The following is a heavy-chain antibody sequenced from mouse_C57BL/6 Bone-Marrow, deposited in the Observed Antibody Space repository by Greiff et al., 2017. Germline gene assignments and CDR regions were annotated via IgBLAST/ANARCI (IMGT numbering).Heavy chain of an antibody. CDR2: IWSGGST. D-gene: IGHD2-5*01. CDR1: GFSLTSYG. V-gene: IGHV2-2*01. Sequence: VHLVESGPGLVQPAPSLSITCTVSGFSLTSYGVHWVRQSPGKGLEWLGVIWSGGSTDYNAAFISRLSISKNNSKSQVFFKMNSLQAEDTAIYYCARNSKGAYWGQGTLVTVSA. CDR3: ARNSKGAY. J-gene: IGHJ3*01.